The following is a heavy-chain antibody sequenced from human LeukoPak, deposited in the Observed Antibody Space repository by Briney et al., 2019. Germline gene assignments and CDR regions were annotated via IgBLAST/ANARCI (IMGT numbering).Heavy chain of an antibody. CDR3: ARDQDIVVVALGMDV. V-gene: IGHV3-21*01. CDR2: ISSSSSYI. J-gene: IGHJ6*02. Sequence: PGGSLRLSCAASGFTFSSYSMNWVRQAPGKGLEWVSSISSSSSYIYYADSVKGRFTISRDNAKNPLYLQMNSLRAEDTAVYYCARDQDIVVVALGMDVWGQGTTVTVSS. CDR1: GFTFSSYS. D-gene: IGHD2-15*01.